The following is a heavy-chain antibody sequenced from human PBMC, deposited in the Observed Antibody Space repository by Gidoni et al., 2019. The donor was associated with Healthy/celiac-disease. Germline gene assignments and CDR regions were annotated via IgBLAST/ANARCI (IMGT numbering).Heavy chain of an antibody. CDR1: GFTFSSYW. J-gene: IGHJ4*02. D-gene: IGHD2-2*02. CDR2: INSDGSST. CDR3: ARAPATYCSSTSCYTKPLDY. V-gene: IGHV3-74*01. Sequence: EVQLVESGGGLVQPGGSLRLSCAASGFTFSSYWMHWVRQAPGKGLVWVSRINSDGSSTSYADSVKGRFTISRDNAKNTLYLQMNSLRAEDTAVYYCARAPATYCSSTSCYTKPLDYWGQGTLVTVSS.